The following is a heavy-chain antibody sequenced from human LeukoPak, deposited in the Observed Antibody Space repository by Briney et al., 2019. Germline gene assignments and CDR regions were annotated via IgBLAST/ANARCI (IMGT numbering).Heavy chain of an antibody. V-gene: IGHV4-4*07. Sequence: SETLSLTCTVSGGSISSYYWSWIRQPAGKGLEWIGRIYTSGSTNYNPSLKSRVTMSVDKSKNQFSLKLRSVTAADTAVYYCARYAPRLWSYYYCCGMDVWGKGTTVTVSS. D-gene: IGHD4/OR15-4a*01. J-gene: IGHJ6*04. CDR1: GGSISSYY. CDR3: ARYAPRLWSYYYCCGMDV. CDR2: IYTSGST.